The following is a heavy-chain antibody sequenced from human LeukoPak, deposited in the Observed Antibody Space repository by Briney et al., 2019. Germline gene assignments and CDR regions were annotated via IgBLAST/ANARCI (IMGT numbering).Heavy chain of an antibody. D-gene: IGHD6-19*01. CDR1: GYSFTSYW. Sequence: GESLKISFKGSGYSFTSYWIGWVRQMPGKGLEWMGIIYPGDSDTRYSPSFQGRVTISADKSISTAYLQWSSLKASDTAMYYCARRISVTGTHWFDPWGQGTLVTVSS. CDR3: ARRISVTGTHWFDP. CDR2: IYPGDSDT. V-gene: IGHV5-51*01. J-gene: IGHJ5*02.